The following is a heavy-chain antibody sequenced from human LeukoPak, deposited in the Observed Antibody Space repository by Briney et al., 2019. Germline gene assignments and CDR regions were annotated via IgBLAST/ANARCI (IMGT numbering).Heavy chain of an antibody. V-gene: IGHV1-18*01. J-gene: IGHJ4*02. CDR2: ISAYNGNT. Sequence: GASVKVSCKASGYTFTSYGISWVRQAPGQGLEWMGWISAYNGNTNYAQKFQDRVTMTTDTSTSTAYLELRSLTSDDTAVYYCARVQYQLLYRGHFDFWGQGTLVTVSS. CDR1: GYTFTSYG. CDR3: ARVQYQLLYRGHFDF. D-gene: IGHD2-2*02.